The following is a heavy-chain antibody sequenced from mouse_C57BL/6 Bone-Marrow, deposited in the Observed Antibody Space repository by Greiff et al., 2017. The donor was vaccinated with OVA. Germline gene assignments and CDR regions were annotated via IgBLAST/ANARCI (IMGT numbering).Heavy chain of an antibody. CDR2: ISSGSSTI. CDR3: ASYSNYPYAMDY. CDR1: GFTFSDYG. Sequence: EVKLVESGGGLVKPGGSLTLSCAASGFTFSDYGMHWVRQAPEKGLEWVAYISSGSSTIYYADTVKGRFTISRDNAKNTLFLQMTSLMSDVTTMYYCASYSNYPYAMDYWGQGTSVTVSS. D-gene: IGHD2-5*01. J-gene: IGHJ4*01. V-gene: IGHV5-17*01.